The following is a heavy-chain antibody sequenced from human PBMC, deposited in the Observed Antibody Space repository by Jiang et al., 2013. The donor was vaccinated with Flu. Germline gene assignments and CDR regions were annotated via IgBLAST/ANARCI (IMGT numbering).Heavy chain of an antibody. V-gene: IGHV4-61*02. CDR1: GGSISSGSYY. CDR2: IHTSGST. D-gene: IGHD4-23*01. J-gene: IGHJ6*02. CDR3: ARYGGRNYYYYYGMDV. Sequence: SPTCTVSGGSISSGSYYWSWIRQPAGKGLEWIGRIHTSGSTNYNPSLKSRVTISVDTSKNQFSLKLSSVTAADTAVYYCARYGGRNYYYYYGMDVWGQGTTVTVSS.